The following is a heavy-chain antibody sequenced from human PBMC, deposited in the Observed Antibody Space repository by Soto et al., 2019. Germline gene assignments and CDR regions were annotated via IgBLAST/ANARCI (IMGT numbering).Heavy chain of an antibody. CDR1: GGSISTYY. CDR2: IHYSGTT. D-gene: IGHD3-22*01. J-gene: IGHJ2*01. V-gene: IGHV4-59*01. CDR3: ARRYYDSSGYYHAYCYFYL. Sequence: QVQLQESGPGLVKPSETLSLTCTVSGGSISTYYWSWIRQPPGKGLEWIGYIHYSGTTNYNPSLTSRVTISVDTSKNQFPLKLSSATAADTAVYYCARRYYDSSGYYHAYCYFYLWGRGTLVTVSS.